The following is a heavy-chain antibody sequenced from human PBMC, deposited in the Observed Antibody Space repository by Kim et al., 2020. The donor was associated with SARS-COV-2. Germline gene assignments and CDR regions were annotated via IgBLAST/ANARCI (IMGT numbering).Heavy chain of an antibody. V-gene: IGHV3-33*01. CDR3: ARGAYGDWDLGY. J-gene: IGHJ4*02. Sequence: YYADAGKGRFTISIDDSKNSLYLQMNSLRAEDTAVYYCARGAYGDWDLGYWGQGTLVTVSS. D-gene: IGHD4-17*01.